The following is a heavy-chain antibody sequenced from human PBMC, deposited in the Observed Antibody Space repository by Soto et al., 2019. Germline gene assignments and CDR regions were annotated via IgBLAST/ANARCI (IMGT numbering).Heavy chain of an antibody. CDR3: ARGLFFLTGYPDDFYYYGMDV. D-gene: IGHD3-9*01. CDR2: INPNSGGT. V-gene: IGHV1-2*02. Sequence: GASVKVSCKASGYTFTGYYMHWVRQAPGQGLEWMGWINPNSGGTNYNPSLKSRVTISVDTSKNQFSLKLSSVTAADTAVYYCARGLFFLTGYPDDFYYYGMDVWGQGTTVTVSS. J-gene: IGHJ6*02. CDR1: GYTFTGYY.